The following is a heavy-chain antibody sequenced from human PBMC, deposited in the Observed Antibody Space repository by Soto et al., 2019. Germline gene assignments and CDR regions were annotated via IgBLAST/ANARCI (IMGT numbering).Heavy chain of an antibody. CDR3: IRPSWDVAFEI. V-gene: IGHV3-73*02. J-gene: IGHJ3*02. Sequence: EVQLVESGGGLVQPGGSLKLSCAASGFTVSGSAVHWVRQASGKGLEWVGRIRSTTNNYATAYAASVRARFTISRDDSKNTTYLQMDSLKTDDTAVYYCIRPSWDVAFEIWGQGTMVTVSS. D-gene: IGHD1-26*01. CDR1: GFTVSGSA. CDR2: IRSTTNNYAT.